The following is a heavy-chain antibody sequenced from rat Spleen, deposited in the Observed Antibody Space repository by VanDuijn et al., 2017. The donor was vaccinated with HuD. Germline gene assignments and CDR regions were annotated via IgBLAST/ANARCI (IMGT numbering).Heavy chain of an antibody. CDR3: TAHGNRVSRFAY. V-gene: IGHV5-25*01. J-gene: IGHJ3*01. Sequence: EVQLVESGGVLVQPGRSMKLSCAASGFTFSDYYMAWVRQAPKKGLEWVASVSPSGGSTYYRDSVKGRFTISRDNAKSTLYLQMDSLRSEDTATYYCTAHGNRVSRFAYWGQGTLVTVSS. CDR1: GFTFSDYY. D-gene: IGHD1-4*01. CDR2: VSPSGGST.